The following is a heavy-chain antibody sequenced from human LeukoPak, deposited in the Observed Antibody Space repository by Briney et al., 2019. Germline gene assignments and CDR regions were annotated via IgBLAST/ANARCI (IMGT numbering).Heavy chain of an antibody. Sequence: KSSETLSLTCTVSGGSISSSSYYWGWIRQPPGKGLEWIGSIYYSGSTYYNPSLKSRVTISVDRSKNQFSLKLSSVTAADTAVYYCARFSGHLPVAGTKGLDYWGQGTLVTVSS. CDR2: IYYSGST. CDR3: ARFSGHLPVAGTKGLDY. D-gene: IGHD6-19*01. J-gene: IGHJ4*02. V-gene: IGHV4-39*07. CDR1: GGSISSSSYY.